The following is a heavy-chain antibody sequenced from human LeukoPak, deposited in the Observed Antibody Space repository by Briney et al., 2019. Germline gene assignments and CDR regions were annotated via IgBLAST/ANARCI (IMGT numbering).Heavy chain of an antibody. CDR2: IYHSGST. Sequence: SETLSLTCAVSGGSISSGGYSWSWIRQTPGKGLEWIGYIYHSGSTYYNPSLKSRVTISVDRSKNQFSLKLSSVTAADTAVYYCARSRRTMVRVLGAFDTWGQGTMVTVSS. CDR1: GGSISSGGYS. D-gene: IGHD3-10*01. CDR3: ARSRRTMVRVLGAFDT. J-gene: IGHJ3*02. V-gene: IGHV4-30-2*01.